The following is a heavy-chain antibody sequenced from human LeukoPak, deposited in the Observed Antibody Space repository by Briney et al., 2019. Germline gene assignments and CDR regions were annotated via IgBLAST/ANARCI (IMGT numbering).Heavy chain of an antibody. V-gene: IGHV3-23*01. J-gene: IGHJ5*02. Sequence: PGGSLRLSCAASGFTFNTYAMSWVRQAPGRGLEWVSAISGSGGSTYYADSVKGRFTISRDNSKNTLYLQMNSLRAEDTAVYYCAKAAIVVVPGGWFDPWGQGTLVTVSS. D-gene: IGHD2-2*01. CDR3: AKAAIVVVPGGWFDP. CDR1: GFTFNTYA. CDR2: ISGSGGST.